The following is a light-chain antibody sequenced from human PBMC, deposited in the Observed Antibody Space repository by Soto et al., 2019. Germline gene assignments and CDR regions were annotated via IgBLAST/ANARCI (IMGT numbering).Light chain of an antibody. CDR2: DIS. Sequence: EVVMTQSPATLSVSPGERATLSCSASQTVSRNLARYQQRPGQAPRPLIYDISNRAACVPARLSGTRSETEFTLTIRSLQSEDFAVYFCQQYNNWPSFGQGTRLEI. CDR1: QTVSRN. V-gene: IGKV3-15*01. J-gene: IGKJ5*01. CDR3: QQYNNWPS.